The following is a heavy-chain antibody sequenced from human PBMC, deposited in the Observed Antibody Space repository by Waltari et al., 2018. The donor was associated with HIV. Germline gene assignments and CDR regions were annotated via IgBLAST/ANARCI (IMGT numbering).Heavy chain of an antibody. D-gene: IGHD3-3*01. CDR1: GGSISSSY. Sequence: QVQLQESGPGLVKPSETLSLTCTVSGGSISSSYWSWIRQPAGKGLEWIGRIYTSGSTNYNPSLKSRVTMSVEMSKNQFSLKLSSVTAADTAVYYCARDTPVTIFDYYYYGMDVWGQGTTVTVSS. CDR3: ARDTPVTIFDYYYYGMDV. V-gene: IGHV4-4*07. J-gene: IGHJ6*02. CDR2: IYTSGST.